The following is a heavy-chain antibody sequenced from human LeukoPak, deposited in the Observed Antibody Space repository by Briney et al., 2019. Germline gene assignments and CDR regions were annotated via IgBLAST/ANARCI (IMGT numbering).Heavy chain of an antibody. CDR3: AKDTVSTIFGVVINPFDH. CDR1: GFTFSSYV. V-gene: IGHV3-30*04. D-gene: IGHD3-3*01. Sequence: GRSLRLSCAASGFTFSSYVMHWVRQAPGKGLEWVAIISYDGSNEYYADSVKGRFTISRDNSKNTLYLQMNSLRAEDTAVYYCAKDTVSTIFGVVINPFDHWGQGTLVTVSS. J-gene: IGHJ4*02. CDR2: ISYDGSNE.